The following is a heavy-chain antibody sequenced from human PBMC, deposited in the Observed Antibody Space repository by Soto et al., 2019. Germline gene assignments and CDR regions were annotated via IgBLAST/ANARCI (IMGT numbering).Heavy chain of an antibody. CDR1: GYTFTNYG. V-gene: IGHV1-18*01. CDR3: AREATIFAVAPSEVDY. Sequence: ASVKVSCKASGYTFTNYGITWVRQAPGQGLEWMGWISAHNGDTHYAQKFQGRVTLTTDTSTTTAYMEVRSLRSDDTAVYYCAREATIFAVAPSEVDYWGQGTLVTVS. CDR2: ISAHNGDT. J-gene: IGHJ4*02. D-gene: IGHD3-3*01.